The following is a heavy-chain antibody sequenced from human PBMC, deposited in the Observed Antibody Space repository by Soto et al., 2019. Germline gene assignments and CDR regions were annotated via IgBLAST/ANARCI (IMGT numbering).Heavy chain of an antibody. CDR2: INHSGST. Sequence: SETLSLTCAVYGGSFSGYYWSWIRQPPGKGLEWIGEINHSGSTNYNPSLKSRVTISVDTSKNQFSLKLSSVTAADTAVYYCARGRRHCSGGSCYSKYFDLWGRGTLVTVSS. V-gene: IGHV4-34*01. CDR3: ARGRRHCSGGSCYSKYFDL. D-gene: IGHD2-15*01. CDR1: GGSFSGYY. J-gene: IGHJ2*01.